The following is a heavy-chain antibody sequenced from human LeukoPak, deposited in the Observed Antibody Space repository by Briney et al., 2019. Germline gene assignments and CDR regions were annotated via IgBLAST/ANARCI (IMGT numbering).Heavy chain of an antibody. CDR1: GGSISSYY. CDR3: AREVGQYSSGWFSSEYYFDY. D-gene: IGHD6-19*01. V-gene: IGHV4-4*07. CDR2: IYTSGST. J-gene: IGHJ4*02. Sequence: SETLSLTCTVSGGSISSYYWSWIRQPAGKGLEWIGRIYTSGSTNYNPSLKSRVTMPVDTSKNQFSLKLSSVTAADTAVYYCAREVGQYSSGWFSSEYYFDYWGQGTLVTVSS.